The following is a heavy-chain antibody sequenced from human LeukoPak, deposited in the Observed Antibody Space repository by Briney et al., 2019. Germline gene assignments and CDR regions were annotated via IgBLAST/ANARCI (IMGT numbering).Heavy chain of an antibody. CDR2: ISGSGGST. J-gene: IGHJ6*02. V-gene: IGHV3-23*01. D-gene: IGHD3-10*01. CDR1: GFTFSSYA. CDR3: AKDDGPMVRGVLYYYYGMDV. Sequence: GGSLRLSCAASGFTFSSYAMSWVRQAPGKGLEWVSAISGSGGSTYYADSVKGQFTISRDNSKNTLYLQMNSLRAEDTAVYYCAKDDGPMVRGVLYYYYGMDVWGQGTTVTVSS.